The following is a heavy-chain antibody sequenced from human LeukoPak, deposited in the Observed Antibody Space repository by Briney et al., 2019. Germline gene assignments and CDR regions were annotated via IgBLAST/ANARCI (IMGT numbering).Heavy chain of an antibody. V-gene: IGHV3-74*01. CDR1: GFTFSRYW. Sequence: GGSLRLSCAASGFTFSRYWMHWVRQAPGKGLVWVARINSDETSTSYAASVKGRFTISRDNAKNTLYLQMNSLRAEDTAVYYCATEASTAMTTWGQGTLVTVSS. CDR2: INSDETST. D-gene: IGHD5-18*01. J-gene: IGHJ5*02. CDR3: ATEASTAMTT.